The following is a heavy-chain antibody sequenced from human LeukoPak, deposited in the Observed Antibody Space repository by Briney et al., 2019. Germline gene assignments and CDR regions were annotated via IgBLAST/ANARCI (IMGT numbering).Heavy chain of an antibody. CDR2: INGDGSDI. J-gene: IGHJ4*02. D-gene: IGHD1-1*01. Sequence: GGSLRLSCAASGFTFNTAWMHWVRQAPGKGLVWVSRINGDGSDISYADFVKGRFTISRDNAKNTVSLQMDSLTDDDTALYFCAGGFGHNWSPFENWGQETLVTVSS. CDR3: AGGFGHNWSPFEN. CDR1: GFTFNTAW. V-gene: IGHV3-74*01.